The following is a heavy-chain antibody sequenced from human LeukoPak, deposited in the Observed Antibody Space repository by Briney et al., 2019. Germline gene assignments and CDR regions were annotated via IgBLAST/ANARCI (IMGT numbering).Heavy chain of an antibody. CDR3: AINGGGDSGYGNFDY. Sequence: GGSLRLSCAVSGFTFGDYAMHWVRQVPGKGLEWVSGINWNSDSIGYADSVKGRFTTSRDNAKNSLYLQMNSLRAEDTAFYYCAINGGGDSGYGNFDYWGQGTLVTVSS. CDR1: GFTFGDYA. D-gene: IGHD5-12*01. J-gene: IGHJ4*02. CDR2: INWNSDSI. V-gene: IGHV3-9*01.